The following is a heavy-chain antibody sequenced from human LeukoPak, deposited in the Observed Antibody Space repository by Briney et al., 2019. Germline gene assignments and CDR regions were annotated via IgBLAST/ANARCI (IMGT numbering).Heavy chain of an antibody. J-gene: IGHJ4*02. D-gene: IGHD3-22*01. CDR1: GYTFTGYY. CDR3: ARDHDYYDSCGYPH. CDR2: INPNSGGT. Sequence: ASVTVSCKASGYTFTGYYMHWVRQAPGQGLEWMGWINPNSGGTNYAQKFQGRVTMTRDTSISTAYMELSRLRSDDTAVYYCARDHDYYDSCGYPHWGQGTLVTVSS. V-gene: IGHV1-2*02.